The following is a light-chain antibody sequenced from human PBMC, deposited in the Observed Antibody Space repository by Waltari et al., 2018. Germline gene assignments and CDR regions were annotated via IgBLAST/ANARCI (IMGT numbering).Light chain of an antibody. J-gene: IGKJ1*01. V-gene: IGKV1-9*01. CDR2: SAS. CDR3: QQVNTYPRT. CDR1: PRVNSY. Sequence: DVQLTQSPSFLSASVGDRVTITVRSSPRVNSYLAGYQQKPGQAPKLLIYSASTLQSGVPSRFSGSGSGTQFTLTISSLHPEDFATYYCQQVNTYPRTFGQGTKVEIK.